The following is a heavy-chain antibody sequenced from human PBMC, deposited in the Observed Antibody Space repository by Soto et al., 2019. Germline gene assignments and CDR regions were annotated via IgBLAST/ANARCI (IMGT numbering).Heavy chain of an antibody. D-gene: IGHD3-10*01. CDR1: GVSINSFY. J-gene: IGHJ4*02. Sequence: QVQLQESGPGLVKPSETLSLTCTVSGVSINSFYWSWVRQPAGKGLEWIGRMYVTGSTNYNPSLKNRDSMSLDTSKNQFSLKLSSLTAADTAGYYCARDHHYYGSGDSNPFDSWGQGTMVTVSS. CDR2: MYVTGST. CDR3: ARDHHYYGSGDSNPFDS. V-gene: IGHV4-4*07.